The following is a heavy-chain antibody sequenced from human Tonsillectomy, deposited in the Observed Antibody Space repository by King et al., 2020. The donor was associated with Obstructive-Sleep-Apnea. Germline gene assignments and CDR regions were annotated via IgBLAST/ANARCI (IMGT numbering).Heavy chain of an antibody. V-gene: IGHV3-30*18. CDR3: AKSVLRFLEWSPDY. Sequence: QLVQSGGGVVQPGRSLRLSCAASGFTFSSYGMHWVRQAPGKGLEWVAVISYDGSNKYYADSVKGRFTISRDNSKNTLYLQMNSLRAEDTAVYYCAKSVLRFLEWSPDYWGQGTLVTVSS. D-gene: IGHD3-3*01. CDR2: ISYDGSNK. J-gene: IGHJ4*02. CDR1: GFTFSSYG.